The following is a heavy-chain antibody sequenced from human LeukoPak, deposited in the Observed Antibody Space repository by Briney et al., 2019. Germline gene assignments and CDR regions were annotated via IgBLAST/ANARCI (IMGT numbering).Heavy chain of an antibody. J-gene: IGHJ4*02. Sequence: SETLSLTCAVYGGSFSGYYWSWIRQPPGKGLEWIGEINHSGSTNYNPSLKSRVTISVATSKNQFSLKLSSVTAADTAVYYCARERMVRGVITRVYWGQGTLVTVSS. CDR1: GGSFSGYY. CDR3: ARERMVRGVITRVY. D-gene: IGHD3-10*01. CDR2: INHSGST. V-gene: IGHV4-34*01.